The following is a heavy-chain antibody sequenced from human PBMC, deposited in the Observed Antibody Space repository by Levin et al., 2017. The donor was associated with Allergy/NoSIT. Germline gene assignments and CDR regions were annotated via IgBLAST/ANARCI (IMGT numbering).Heavy chain of an antibody. CDR1: GFTFSTCS. D-gene: IGHD3-22*01. J-gene: IGHJ4*02. CDR2: ISTSSNYI. V-gene: IGHV3-21*01. CDR3: ARDLTFYYDSSGYYPFDF. Sequence: ASVKVSCAASGFTFSTCSMNWVRQAPGKGLEWVSSISTSSNYIYYADSVKGRFTISRDNAKNSLYLQMNSLRAEDTAVYYCARDLTFYYDSSGYYPFDFWGQGTLVTVSS.